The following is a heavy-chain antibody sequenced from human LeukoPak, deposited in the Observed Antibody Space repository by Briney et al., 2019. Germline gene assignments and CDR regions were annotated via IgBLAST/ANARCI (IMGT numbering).Heavy chain of an antibody. CDR1: GGTFSSYA. CDR2: IIPIFGTA. J-gene: IGHJ6*03. D-gene: IGHD3-10*01. V-gene: IGHV1-69*13. Sequence: SVKVSCKASGGTFSSYAISWVRQAPGQGLEWMGGIIPIFGTASYAQKFQGRVTITADESTSTAYMELSSLRSEDTAVYYCARGSGSGRTSYYYYYMDVWGKGTTVTISS. CDR3: ARGSGSGRTSYYYYYMDV.